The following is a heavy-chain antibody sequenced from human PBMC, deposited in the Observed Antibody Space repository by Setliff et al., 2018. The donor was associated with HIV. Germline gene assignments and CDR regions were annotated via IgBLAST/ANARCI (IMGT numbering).Heavy chain of an antibody. J-gene: IGHJ6*03. CDR3: ARDKEPWEGYYKYYSMDV. Sequence: GASVKVSCKASEYTFTDFYVHWVRQAPGQGLEWMGRINPKSGGTNYAQNFQGRVTMTRDTSRKTAYMELKRLTSDDTAVYYCARDKEPWEGYYKYYSMDVWGKGTKVTVSS. V-gene: IGHV1-2*06. D-gene: IGHD1-26*01. CDR2: INPKSGGT. CDR1: EYTFTDFY.